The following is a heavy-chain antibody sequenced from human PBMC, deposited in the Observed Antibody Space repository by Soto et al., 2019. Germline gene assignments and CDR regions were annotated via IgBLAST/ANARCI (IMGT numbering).Heavy chain of an antibody. D-gene: IGHD2-15*01. J-gene: IGHJ4*02. CDR1: GFTFSSYS. CDR3: ARDEGSCYGGCYYFDY. CDR2: ISSSSSYI. Sequence: EVQLVESGGGLVKPGGSLRLSCAASGFTFSSYSMNWVRQAPGKGLEWVSSISSSSSYIYYADSVKGRFTISRDNAKNSLYLQMNSLRAEDTAVDYCARDEGSCYGGCYYFDYWGQGTLVTVSS. V-gene: IGHV3-21*01.